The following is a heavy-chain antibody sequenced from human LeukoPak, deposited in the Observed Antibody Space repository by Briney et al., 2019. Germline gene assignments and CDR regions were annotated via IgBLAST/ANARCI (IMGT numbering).Heavy chain of an antibody. CDR2: IHYSGST. CDR3: ARFYSNGEYFQY. CDR1: GGSISSGSYY. V-gene: IGHV4-61*01. D-gene: IGHD4-11*01. J-gene: IGHJ1*01. Sequence: SETLSLTCTVSGGSISSGSYYWSWIRQPPGKGLEWIGYIHYSGSTNHNSSLKSRVTISVDTSKNQFSLKLSSVTAADTAVYYCARFYSNGEYFQYWGQGTLVTVSS.